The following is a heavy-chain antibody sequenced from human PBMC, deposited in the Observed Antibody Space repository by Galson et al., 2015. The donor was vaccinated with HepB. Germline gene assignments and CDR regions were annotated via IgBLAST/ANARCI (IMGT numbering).Heavy chain of an antibody. J-gene: IGHJ4*02. CDR1: GFIFGGHA. CDR3: ARDHSLLPDY. D-gene: IGHD6-13*01. CDR2: ISYVGKTK. V-gene: IGHV3-30*04. Sequence: SLRLSCAVSGFIFGGHAMHWARQAPGKGLEWVAVISYVGKTKFYADSVKGRFTISRDNSESTLYLQRNNLSSEDTARYYCARDHSLLPDYWGQGILVTV.